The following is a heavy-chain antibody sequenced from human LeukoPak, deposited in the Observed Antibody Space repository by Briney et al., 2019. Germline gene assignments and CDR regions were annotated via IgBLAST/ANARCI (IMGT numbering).Heavy chain of an antibody. D-gene: IGHD2-21*01. CDR3: ARGDSSSILINDAFDF. CDR2: ISSSSSTI. CDR1: GFTFSSYE. Sequence: PGGSLRLSCAASGFTFSSYEMNWIRQAPGKGLEWVAYISSSSSTIYYADSVKGRFTISRDNANNSLSLQLSSLRGEDTALYYCARGDSSSILINDAFDFWGQGTMVTVSS. J-gene: IGHJ3*01. V-gene: IGHV3-48*03.